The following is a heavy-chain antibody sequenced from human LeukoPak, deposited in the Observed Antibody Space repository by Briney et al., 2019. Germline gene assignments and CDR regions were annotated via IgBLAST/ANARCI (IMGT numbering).Heavy chain of an antibody. CDR1: GFTFSSYW. D-gene: IGHD3-10*01. Sequence: QSGGSLRLSCAASGFTFSSYWMHWVRQAPGKGLEWVSLISWDGGSTYYADSVKGRFTISRDNSKNSLYLQMNSLRTEDTALYYCAKLYGSGGEDYWGQGTLVTVSS. CDR3: AKLYGSGGEDY. J-gene: IGHJ4*02. CDR2: ISWDGGST. V-gene: IGHV3-43*01.